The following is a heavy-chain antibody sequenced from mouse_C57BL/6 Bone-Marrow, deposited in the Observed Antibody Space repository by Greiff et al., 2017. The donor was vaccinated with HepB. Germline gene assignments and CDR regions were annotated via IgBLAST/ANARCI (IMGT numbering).Heavy chain of an antibody. D-gene: IGHD1-1*01. Sequence: EVKVEESGPGLVKPSQSLSLTCSVTGYSITSGYYWNWIRQFPGNKLEWMGYISYDGSNNYNPSLKNRISITRDTSKNQFFLKLNSVTTEDTATYYCARDRNFITTVVRYFDVWGTGTTVTVSS. CDR3: ARDRNFITTVVRYFDV. CDR1: GYSITSGYY. CDR2: ISYDGSN. J-gene: IGHJ1*03. V-gene: IGHV3-6*01.